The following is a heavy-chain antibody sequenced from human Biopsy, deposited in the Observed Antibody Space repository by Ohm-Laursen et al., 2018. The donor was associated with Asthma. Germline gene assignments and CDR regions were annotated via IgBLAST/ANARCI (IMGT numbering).Heavy chain of an antibody. CDR1: GFTFDNYV. CDR2: ISWNSATV. D-gene: IGHD6-19*01. Sequence: LSLTCAASGFTFDNYVMTWVRQAPGKGLEWVSGISWNSATVAYADSVKGRFTISRDNAKNSLYLQMNSLRPDDTALYYCAKAFLGGVSVANYFDSWGQGTLVTVSS. J-gene: IGHJ4*02. V-gene: IGHV3-9*01. CDR3: AKAFLGGVSVANYFDS.